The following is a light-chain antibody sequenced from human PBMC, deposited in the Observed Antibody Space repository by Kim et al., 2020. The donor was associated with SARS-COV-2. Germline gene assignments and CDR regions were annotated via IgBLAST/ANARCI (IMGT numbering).Light chain of an antibody. J-gene: IGKJ5*01. CDR3: QQYRHSPPSLT. Sequence: EIVLTQSPATLSLSPGQRATLSCRASQSVTNNYLGWYQQQAGQAPRLLIDDASSRATGIPDRFSGSGSGTDFTLTLSRLEPEAFALYFCQQYRHSPPSLTFGQGTRLEIK. V-gene: IGKV3-20*01. CDR1: QSVTNNY. CDR2: DAS.